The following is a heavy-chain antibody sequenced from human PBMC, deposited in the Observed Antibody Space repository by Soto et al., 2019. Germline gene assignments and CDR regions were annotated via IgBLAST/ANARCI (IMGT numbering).Heavy chain of an antibody. Sequence: ASVKVSCKASGCTFTGYYMHWVRQAPVQVLEWMVWINPNSGGTNYAQKFQGRVTMTRDTSISTAYMELSRLRSDDTAVYYCARATTGDCWGKGSRLTVSS. V-gene: IGHV1-2*02. D-gene: IGHD1-1*01. CDR2: INPNSGGT. CDR3: ARATTGDC. J-gene: IGHJ4*02. CDR1: GCTFTGYY.